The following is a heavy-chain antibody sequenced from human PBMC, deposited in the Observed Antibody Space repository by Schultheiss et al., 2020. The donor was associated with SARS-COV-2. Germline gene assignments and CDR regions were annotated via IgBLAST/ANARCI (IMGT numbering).Heavy chain of an antibody. CDR2: IYRGGNT. CDR3: AKPRRGS. J-gene: IGHJ4*02. D-gene: IGHD3-16*01. Sequence: GESLKISCAASGFTVSSNYMSWVRQAPGKGLEWVSVIYRGGNTYYADSVKGRFTISRDNSKNTLYLQMNSLRADDSAVYYCAKPRRGSWGQGTLVTVSS. V-gene: IGHV3-53*01. CDR1: GFTVSSNY.